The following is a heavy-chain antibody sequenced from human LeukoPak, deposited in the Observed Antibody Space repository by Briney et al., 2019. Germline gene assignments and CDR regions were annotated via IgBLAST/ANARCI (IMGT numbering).Heavy chain of an antibody. CDR2: INAGNGNT. CDR3: ARGLYYDILTGYYIAGWFDP. D-gene: IGHD3-9*01. V-gene: IGHV1-3*01. Sequence: GASVKVSCKASGYTFTSYAMHWVRQAPGQRLEWMGWINAGNGNTKYSQKFQGRVTITRDTSASTAYMELSSLRSEDTAVYYCARGLYYDILTGYYIAGWFDPWGQGTLVTVSS. J-gene: IGHJ5*02. CDR1: GYTFTSYA.